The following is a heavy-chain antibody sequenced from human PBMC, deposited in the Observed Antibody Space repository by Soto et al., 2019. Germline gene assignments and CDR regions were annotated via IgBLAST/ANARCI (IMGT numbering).Heavy chain of an antibody. J-gene: IGHJ4*02. CDR3: ARIERYSTYEYFDF. V-gene: IGHV2-26*01. D-gene: IGHD5-12*01. Sequence: SGPTLVNPTETLTLTCTVSGFSLSHIRVGVGWIRQPPGKALEWLAHVFSNDAKSYSPSLKGRLTISRDTFRSQVVLTMTNVDPVDTATYFFARIERYSTYEYFDFCGQGTLVTVSS. CDR2: VFSNDAK. CDR1: GFSLSHIRVG.